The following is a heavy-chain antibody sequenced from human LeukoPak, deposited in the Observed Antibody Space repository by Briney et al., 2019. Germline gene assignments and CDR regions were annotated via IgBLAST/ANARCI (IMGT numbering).Heavy chain of an antibody. CDR3: VRGQITMTV. Sequence: PGRSLRLSCAASGFTFGTFDMSWVRQAPGKGLEWVSTLACLDASCTEYYSDSVKGRFSISRDTSRSTLSLQVNSLRVEDTAMYYCVRGQITMTVWGQGTLVTVSS. V-gene: IGHV3-23*01. J-gene: IGHJ4*02. D-gene: IGHD3-22*01. CDR1: GFTFGTFD. CDR2: LACLDASCTE.